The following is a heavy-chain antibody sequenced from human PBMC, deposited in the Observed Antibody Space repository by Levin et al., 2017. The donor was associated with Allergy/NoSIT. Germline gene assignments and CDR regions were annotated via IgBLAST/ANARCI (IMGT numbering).Heavy chain of an antibody. J-gene: IGHJ2*01. D-gene: IGHD6-6*01. CDR1: GYSFTSYW. CDR2: IYPGDSDT. Sequence: KTGGSLRLSCKGSGYSFTSYWIGWVRQMPGKGLEWMGIIYPGDSDTRYSPSFQGQVTISADKSISTAYLQWSSLKASDTAMYYCARTGGSSPRNWYFDLWGRGTLVTVSS. V-gene: IGHV5-51*01. CDR3: ARTGGSSPRNWYFDL.